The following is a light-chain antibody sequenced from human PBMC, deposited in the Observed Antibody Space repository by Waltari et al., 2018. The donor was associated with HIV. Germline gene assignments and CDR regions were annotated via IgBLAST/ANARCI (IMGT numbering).Light chain of an antibody. V-gene: IGKV1-33*01. J-gene: IGKJ5*01. CDR2: DAS. CDR1: QDIKNY. Sequence: DIQMTQSPSSLSSSVVDRVTITCQASQDIKNYLNWYQQKPGKAPELLIYDASILETGVPSRFSASGSGTHFTFIVSSLQPEDFATYYCQQYDSLPPAFGQGTRLDIK. CDR3: QQYDSLPPA.